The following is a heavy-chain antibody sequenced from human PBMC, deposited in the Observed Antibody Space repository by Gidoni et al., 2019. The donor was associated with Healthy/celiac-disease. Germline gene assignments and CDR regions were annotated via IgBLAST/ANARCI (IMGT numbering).Heavy chain of an antibody. D-gene: IGHD6-13*01. CDR2: ISYDGSNK. V-gene: IGHV3-30-3*01. CDR3: ARDGSSSWLLDY. J-gene: IGHJ4*02. CDR1: GFTFSSYA. Sequence: QVQLVESGGGVVQPGRSLRLSCAASGFTFSSYAMHWVRQAPGKGLEWVAVISYDGSNKYYADSVKGRFTISRDNSKNTLYLQMNSLRAEDTAVYYCARDGSSSWLLDYWGQGTLVTVSS.